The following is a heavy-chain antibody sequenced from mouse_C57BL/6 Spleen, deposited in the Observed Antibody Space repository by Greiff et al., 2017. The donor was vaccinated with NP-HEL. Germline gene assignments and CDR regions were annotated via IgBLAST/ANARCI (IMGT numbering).Heavy chain of an antibody. V-gene: IGHV5-16*01. J-gene: IGHJ2*01. D-gene: IGHD4-1*01. CDR1: GFTFSDYY. Sequence: EVQLVESEGGLVQPGSSMKLSCTASGFTFSDYYMAWVRQVPEKGLEWVANINYDGSSTYYLDSLKSRFIISRDNAKNILYLQMSSLKSEDTATYYCARDRPKLGFDYWGQGTTLTVSS. CDR3: ARDRPKLGFDY. CDR2: INYDGSST.